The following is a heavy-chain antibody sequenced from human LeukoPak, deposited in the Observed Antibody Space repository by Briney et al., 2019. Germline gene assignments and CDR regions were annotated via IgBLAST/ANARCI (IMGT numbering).Heavy chain of an antibody. J-gene: IGHJ6*03. V-gene: IGHV3-7*01. Sequence: GGSLRLSCTASGFTFSGYWMTWVRQAPGKGLEWVANIKQDGSEKHYVDSVRGRFTISRENAKNSLYLQLNSLSAEDTAVYYCARDFYYYIDVWGKGTTVTVSS. CDR1: GFTFSGYW. CDR2: IKQDGSEK. CDR3: ARDFYYYIDV.